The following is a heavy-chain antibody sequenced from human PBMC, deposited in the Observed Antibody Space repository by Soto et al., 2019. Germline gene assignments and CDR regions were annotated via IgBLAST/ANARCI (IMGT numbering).Heavy chain of an antibody. Sequence: ASVKVSCKVSGYTLTELSMHWVRQAPGKGLEWMGGFDPEDGETIYAQKFQGRVTMTEDTSTDTAYMELSSLGSEDTAVYYCATTKDCSGGSCYLGGAFDIWGQGTMVTVSS. CDR1: GYTLTELS. J-gene: IGHJ3*02. D-gene: IGHD2-15*01. V-gene: IGHV1-24*01. CDR2: FDPEDGET. CDR3: ATTKDCSGGSCYLGGAFDI.